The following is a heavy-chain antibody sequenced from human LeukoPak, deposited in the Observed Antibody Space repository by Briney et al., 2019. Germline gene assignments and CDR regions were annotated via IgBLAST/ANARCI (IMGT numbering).Heavy chain of an antibody. V-gene: IGHV3-30-3*01. CDR1: GFTFSSYA. D-gene: IGHD3-10*01. CDR2: ISYDGSNK. CDR3: ARDMALDAFDT. J-gene: IGHJ3*02. Sequence: PGGSLRLSCAASGFTFSSYAMHWVRQAPGKGLEWVAVISYDGSNKYYADSVKGRFTISRDNSKNTLYLQMNSLRAEDTAVYYCARDMALDAFDTWGQGTMVTVSS.